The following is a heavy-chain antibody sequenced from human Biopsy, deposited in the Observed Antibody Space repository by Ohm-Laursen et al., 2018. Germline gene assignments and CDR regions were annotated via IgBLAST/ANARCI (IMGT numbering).Heavy chain of an antibody. J-gene: IGHJ6*01. V-gene: IGHV1-69*06. D-gene: IGHD2-2*01. CDR1: GGTFSNYA. Sequence: SSVKVSCKASGGTFSNYAISWVRQAPGQGLEWLGGIIPVSDTANYAQKFQGRVTITADKPTSTAYMELSSLRSEDTALYYCASSSYCGRTTCYQSYGMDVWGQGTTVTVSP. CDR3: ASSSYCGRTTCYQSYGMDV. CDR2: IIPVSDTA.